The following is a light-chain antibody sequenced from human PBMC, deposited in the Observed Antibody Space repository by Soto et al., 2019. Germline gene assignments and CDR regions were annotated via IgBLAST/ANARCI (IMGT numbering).Light chain of an antibody. CDR1: QSLAYRDGNTY. CDR2: RVS. Sequence: DVVMTQSPLSLPVTLGQPASISCRSSQSLAYRDGNTYLSWFQQRPGQSPRRLIYRVSNRDSGVPERFSGSGSGTDFTLKISRVQAEDVGIYYCMQGTHWPLTFGGGTRVEIK. V-gene: IGKV2-30*01. CDR3: MQGTHWPLT. J-gene: IGKJ4*01.